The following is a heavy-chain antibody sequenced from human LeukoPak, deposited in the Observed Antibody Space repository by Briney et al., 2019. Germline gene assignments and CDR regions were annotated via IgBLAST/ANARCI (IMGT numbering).Heavy chain of an antibody. CDR1: GFTFSDCY. CDR3: ARVYDFWSGYYGYGMDV. V-gene: IGHV3-11*01. D-gene: IGHD3-3*01. J-gene: IGHJ6*02. Sequence: GGSLRLSCAASGFTFSDCYMSWIRQAPGKGLEWVSYISSSGSTIYYADSVKGRFTISRDNAKNSLYLQMNSLRAEDTAVYYCARVYDFWSGYYGYGMDVWGQGTTVTVSS. CDR2: ISSSGSTI.